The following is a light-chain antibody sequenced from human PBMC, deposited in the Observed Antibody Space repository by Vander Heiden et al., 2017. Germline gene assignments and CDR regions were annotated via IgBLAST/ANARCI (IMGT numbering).Light chain of an antibody. Sequence: DIQMTQSPSSRSASVGDRVTITCRARQSISSYLNWHQQKPEEAPKLLFYAASSLQSGVPSRFSGSASATDFPLTISSLQPEDFATYYCQQSYSTPRTFGQGTKVEIK. CDR1: QSISSY. CDR2: AAS. V-gene: IGKV1-39*01. CDR3: QQSYSTPRT. J-gene: IGKJ1*01.